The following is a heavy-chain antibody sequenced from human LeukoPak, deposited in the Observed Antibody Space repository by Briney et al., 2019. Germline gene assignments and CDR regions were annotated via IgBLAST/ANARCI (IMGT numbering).Heavy chain of an antibody. CDR2: ISSSSSYI. CDR3: ARIKDYYDSSGYYFDY. V-gene: IGHV3-21*01. Sequence: GGSLRLSCAASGFTFSSYSMNWVRQAPGKGLEWVSSISSSSSYIYYADSVKGRFTISRDNAENSLYLQMNSLRAEDTAVYYCARIKDYYDSSGYYFDYWGQGTLVTVSS. CDR1: GFTFSSYS. D-gene: IGHD3-22*01. J-gene: IGHJ4*02.